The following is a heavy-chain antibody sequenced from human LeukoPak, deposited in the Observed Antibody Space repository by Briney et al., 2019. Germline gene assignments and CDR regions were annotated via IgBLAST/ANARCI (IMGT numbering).Heavy chain of an antibody. V-gene: IGHV1-8*01. D-gene: IGHD3-22*01. CDR2: MNPNSGNT. J-gene: IGHJ5*02. Sequence: ASVKVSCKASGYTFTSYDINWVRQATGQGLEWMGRMNPNSGNTGYAQKFQGRVTMTRNNSISTAYMELSSLRSEDTAVYYCALLYYYDSSGYYYGGWFDPWGQGTLVTVSS. CDR3: ALLYYYDSSGYYYGGWFDP. CDR1: GYTFTSYD.